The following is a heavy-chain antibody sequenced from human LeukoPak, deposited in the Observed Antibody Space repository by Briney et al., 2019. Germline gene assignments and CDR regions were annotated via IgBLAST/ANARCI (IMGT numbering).Heavy chain of an antibody. CDR2: IKQDGSEK. D-gene: IGHD3-10*01. CDR1: GFTFSSYW. Sequence: GGSLRLPCGASGFTFSSYWMSWVRQAPGKGLEWVANIKQDGSEKKYVDSVKGRFTISRDNAKNSLYLQMNSLRAEDTAVYYCARYYYGSGSRSPFFDPWGQGTLVTVSS. V-gene: IGHV3-7*01. J-gene: IGHJ5*02. CDR3: ARYYYGSGSRSPFFDP.